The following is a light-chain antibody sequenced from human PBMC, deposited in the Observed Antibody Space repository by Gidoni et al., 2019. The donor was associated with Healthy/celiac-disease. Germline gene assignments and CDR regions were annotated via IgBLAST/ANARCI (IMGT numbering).Light chain of an antibody. CDR1: QSISSY. J-gene: IGKJ1*01. CDR3: QQSYSTPRT. CDR2: AAS. Sequence: DIQMTQSPSSQSASVGDRVTITCRASQSISSYLNWYQQKPGKAPKLLIYAASSLQSRVPSRFSGSGSGTDFTLTISSLQPEDFATYYCQQSYSTPRTFGQGTKVEIK. V-gene: IGKV1-39*01.